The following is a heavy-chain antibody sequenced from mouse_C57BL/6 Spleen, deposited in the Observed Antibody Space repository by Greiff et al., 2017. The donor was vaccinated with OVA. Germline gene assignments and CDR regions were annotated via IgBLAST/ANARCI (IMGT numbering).Heavy chain of an antibody. V-gene: IGHV1-18*01. CDR1: GYTFTDYN. J-gene: IGHJ3*01. D-gene: IGHD4-1*01. CDR3: AREEGTGPGAY. Sequence: EVKLQQSGPELVKPGASVKIPCKASGYTFTDYNMDWVKQSHGKSLEWIGDINPNNGGTIYNQKFKGKATLTVDKSSSTAYMELRSLTSEDTAVYYCAREEGTGPGAYWGQGTLVTVSA. CDR2: INPNNGGT.